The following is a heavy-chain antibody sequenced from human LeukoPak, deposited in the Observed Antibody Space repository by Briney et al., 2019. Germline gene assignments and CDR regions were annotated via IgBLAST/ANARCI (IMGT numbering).Heavy chain of an antibody. J-gene: IGHJ4*02. CDR1: GFTFDDYA. Sequence: GRSLRLSCAASGFTFDDYAMHWVRQAPGKGLEWVSGISWNSGSIGYADSVKGRFTISRDNAKNSLYLQMNSLRAEDTAVYYCAGSSSIAARGGWGLGTLVTVSS. CDR3: AGSSSIAARGG. D-gene: IGHD6-6*01. CDR2: ISWNSGSI. V-gene: IGHV3-9*01.